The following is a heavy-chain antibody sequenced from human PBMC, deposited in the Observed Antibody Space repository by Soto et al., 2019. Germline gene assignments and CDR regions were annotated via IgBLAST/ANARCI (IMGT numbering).Heavy chain of an antibody. CDR2: IYSGGST. CDR3: AKGYDYVWGSYRPAAFDI. Sequence: PGGSLRLSCAASGFTVSSNYMSWVRQAPGKGLEWVSVIYSGGSTYYADSVKGRFTISRDNSKNTLYLQMNSLRAEDTAVYYCAKGYDYVWGSYRPAAFDIWGQGTMVTVSS. D-gene: IGHD3-16*02. J-gene: IGHJ3*02. V-gene: IGHV3-66*02. CDR1: GFTVSSNY.